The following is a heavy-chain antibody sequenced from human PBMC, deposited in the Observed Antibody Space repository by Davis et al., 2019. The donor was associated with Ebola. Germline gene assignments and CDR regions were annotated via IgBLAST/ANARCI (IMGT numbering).Heavy chain of an antibody. V-gene: IGHV1-69*06. D-gene: IGHD5-18*01. CDR1: GYTLTELS. CDR2: IIPIFGTA. J-gene: IGHJ6*04. CDR3: ARDTAMDPYYYYYGMDV. Sequence: AASVKVSCKVSGYTLTELSMHWVRQAPGQGLEWMGGIIPIFGTASYAQKFQGRVTITADKSTSTAYMELISLRSEDTAVYYCARDTAMDPYYYYYGMDVWGKGTTVTVSS.